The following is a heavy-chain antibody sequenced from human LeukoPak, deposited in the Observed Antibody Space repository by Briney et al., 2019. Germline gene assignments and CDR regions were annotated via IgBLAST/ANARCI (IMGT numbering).Heavy chain of an antibody. CDR3: ARTLSSSSWSLFGI. D-gene: IGHD6-13*01. V-gene: IGHV3-66*01. CDR2: IYDGDNT. CDR1: GFTLSSNY. Sequence: GGSLRLSCAASGFTLSSNYMTWVRQAPGKGLEWVSVIYDGDNTNYADSVKGRFTISRDNSKNTLYLQMNSLRAEDTAVYYCARTLSSSSWSLFGIWGQGTMVTVSS. J-gene: IGHJ3*02.